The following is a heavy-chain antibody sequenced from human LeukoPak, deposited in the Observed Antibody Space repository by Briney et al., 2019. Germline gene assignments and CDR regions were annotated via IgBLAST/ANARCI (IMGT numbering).Heavy chain of an antibody. CDR3: ARTYYDILTGYYSFDY. CDR2: IIPIFGTA. D-gene: IGHD3-9*01. CDR1: GGTFSSYA. J-gene: IGHJ4*02. V-gene: IGHV1-69*13. Sequence: SVKVSCKASGGTFSSYAISWVRQAPGQGLEWMGGIIPIFGTANYAQKFQGRVTITADESTSTAYMELSSLRSEDTAVYYCARTYYDILTGYYSFDYWGQGTLVTVSS.